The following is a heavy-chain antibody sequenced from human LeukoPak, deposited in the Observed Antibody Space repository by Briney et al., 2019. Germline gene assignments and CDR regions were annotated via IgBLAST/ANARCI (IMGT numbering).Heavy chain of an antibody. J-gene: IGHJ4*02. CDR3: ARAKARGYSYGYGFDY. CDR1: GYTFTGYY. Sequence: ASVKVSCKASGYTFTGYYMHWVRQAPGQGLEWMGWINPNSGGTNYAQKFQGRVTMTRDTSISTAYMELSRLRFDDTAVYYCARAKARGYSYGYGFDYWGQGTLVTVSS. V-gene: IGHV1-2*02. CDR2: INPNSGGT. D-gene: IGHD5-18*01.